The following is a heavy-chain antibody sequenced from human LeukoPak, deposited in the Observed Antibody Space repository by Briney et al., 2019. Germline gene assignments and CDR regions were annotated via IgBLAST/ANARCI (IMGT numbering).Heavy chain of an antibody. J-gene: IGHJ4*02. Sequence: PGGSLRLSCVVSGFTFSSEAVGWVRQLPGGGLEWVSTVSPAGGTTYYAESMKGRFTISRDNSKSTLYLQMNSLRVDDTAVYYCTKVRSGSSNWALRVFDYWGQGALVTVSS. CDR1: GFTFSSEA. CDR2: VSPAGGTT. CDR3: TKVRSGSSNWALRVFDY. D-gene: IGHD6-13*01. V-gene: IGHV3-23*01.